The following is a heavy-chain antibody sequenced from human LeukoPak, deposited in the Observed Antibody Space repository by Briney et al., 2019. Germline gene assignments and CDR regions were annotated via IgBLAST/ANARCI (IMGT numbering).Heavy chain of an antibody. CDR1: GGSFSGYY. V-gene: IGHV4-34*01. CDR3: ARHGRGVTMVRGVYRNYYYYMDV. CDR2: INHSGST. Sequence: NSSETLSLTCAVYGGSFSGYYWSWIRQPPGKGLEWIGEINHSGSTNYNPSLKSRVTISVDTSKNQFSLKLSSVTAADTAVYYCARHGRGVTMVRGVYRNYYYYMDVWGKGTTVTISS. J-gene: IGHJ6*03. D-gene: IGHD3-10*01.